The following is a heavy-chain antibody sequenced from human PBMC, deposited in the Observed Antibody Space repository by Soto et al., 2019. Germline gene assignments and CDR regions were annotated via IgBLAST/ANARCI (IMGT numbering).Heavy chain of an antibody. J-gene: IGHJ4*02. V-gene: IGHV4-4*02. D-gene: IGHD3-3*01. CDR1: GGSISSSNW. Sequence: QVQLQESGPGRVKPSGTLSLTCAVSGGSISSSNWWSWVRQPPGKGREWIGEIYHSGSTNYNPSLKSRVTISVDKSKNQFSLKLSSVTAADTAVYYCASKHYDFWSGQSPLAYWGQGTLVTVSS. CDR2: IYHSGST. CDR3: ASKHYDFWSGQSPLAY.